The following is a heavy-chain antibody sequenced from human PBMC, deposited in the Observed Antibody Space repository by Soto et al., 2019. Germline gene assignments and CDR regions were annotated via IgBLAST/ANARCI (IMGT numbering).Heavy chain of an antibody. CDR3: AKDSWYFDL. CDR1: VFSFTNFG. D-gene: IGHD6-13*01. Sequence: PWGSMQLGCEACVFSFTNFGMHWVRQVPGRGLVWVSPIDPSGSSTIYADSVKGRFTISRDNAKNTVSLQMNSLRAEDTGVYYCAKDSWYFDLSSQGPLVTVYS. V-gene: IGHV3-74*01. CDR2: IDPSGSST. J-gene: IGHJ4*02.